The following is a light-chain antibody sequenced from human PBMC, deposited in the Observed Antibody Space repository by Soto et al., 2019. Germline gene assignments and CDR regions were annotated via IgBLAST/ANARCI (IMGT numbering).Light chain of an antibody. Sequence: QSALTQPASVSGSPGQSITISCTGTSSDVGGYNYVSWYQQHPGKAPKLMIYEVSNRPSGVSNRFSGSKSGNTASLTISGLQAEDEAGYYCSSYTSSSTYVVFGGGTQLTVL. V-gene: IGLV2-14*01. J-gene: IGLJ2*01. CDR1: SSDVGGYNY. CDR3: SSYTSSSTYVV. CDR2: EVS.